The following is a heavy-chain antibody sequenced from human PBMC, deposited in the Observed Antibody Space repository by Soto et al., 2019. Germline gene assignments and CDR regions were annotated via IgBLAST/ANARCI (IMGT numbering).Heavy chain of an antibody. V-gene: IGHV1-69*01. CDR1: GGTFSSYA. CDR3: SKQLVLGGMAV. D-gene: IGHD3-16*01. Sequence: QVQLVQSGAEVKKPGSSVKVSCKASGGTFSSYAISWVRQAPGQGLEWMGGIIPIFGTANYAQTFPGRVTIPADESTSTSYMELSSLRSEDTAVYYFSKQLVLGGMAVWGQGTTVTFSS. CDR2: IIPIFGTA. J-gene: IGHJ6*02.